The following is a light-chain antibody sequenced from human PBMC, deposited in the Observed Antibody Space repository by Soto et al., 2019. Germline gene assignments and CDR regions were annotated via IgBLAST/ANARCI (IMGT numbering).Light chain of an antibody. CDR1: TSDVAYYDL. J-gene: IGLJ2*01. CDR2: EVD. V-gene: IGLV2-23*02. CDR3: CTYAGHVPK. Sequence: QSALTQPASVSGSPGQSITISCAGTTSDVAYYDLVSWYQQHPGRAPKLLIYEVDKRPSGISVRFSGSKSGATASLTISGLLPEHEAVYFCCTYAGHVPKFGGGTKLTVL.